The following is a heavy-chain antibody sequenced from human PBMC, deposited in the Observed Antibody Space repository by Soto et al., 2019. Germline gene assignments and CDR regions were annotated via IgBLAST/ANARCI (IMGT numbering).Heavy chain of an antibody. V-gene: IGHV3-30-3*01. CDR2: VSTDGSDK. CDR3: ATLSVGWYYYYALDV. Sequence: LRLSCAASGFTFSHYAMHWVRQAPGKGLEWVAVVSTDGSDKYYPDSVKGRFTISRDNSKKTLYLQMNSLRADDTAVYYCATLSVGWYYYYALDVWGRGTRVTVSS. CDR1: GFTFSHYA. J-gene: IGHJ6*02. D-gene: IGHD6-19*01.